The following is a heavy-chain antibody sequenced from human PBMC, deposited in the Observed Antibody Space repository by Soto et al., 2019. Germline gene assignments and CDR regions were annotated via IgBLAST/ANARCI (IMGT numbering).Heavy chain of an antibody. J-gene: IGHJ4*02. CDR3: AKVPGVIRQRGYFDY. Sequence: QVQLVGSGGGVVQPGRSLRLSCAASGFTFSSYGMHWVRQAPGKGLEWVAVISYDGSNKYYADSVKGRFTISRDNSKNTLYLQMNSLRAEDTDVYYCAKVPGVIRQRGYFDYWGQGTLVTVSS. V-gene: IGHV3-30*18. CDR2: ISYDGSNK. CDR1: GFTFSSYG. D-gene: IGHD2-21*01.